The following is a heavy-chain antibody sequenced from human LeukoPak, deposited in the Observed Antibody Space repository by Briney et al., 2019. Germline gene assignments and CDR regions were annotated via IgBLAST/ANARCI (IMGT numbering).Heavy chain of an antibody. CDR1: GGTFSSYA. CDR3: ARALTKVVSTLWAFDI. CDR2: IIPILGIA. Sequence: SVTVSCKASGGTFSSYAISWVRQAPAQGLEWMGRIIPILGIANYAQKFQGRVTITADKSTSTAYMELSSLRSEDTAVYYCARALTKVVSTLWAFDIWGQGTMVTVSS. V-gene: IGHV1-69*04. D-gene: IGHD4-23*01. J-gene: IGHJ3*02.